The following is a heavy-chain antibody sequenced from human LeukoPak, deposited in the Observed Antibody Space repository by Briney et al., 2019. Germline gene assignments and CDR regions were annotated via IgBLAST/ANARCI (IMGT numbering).Heavy chain of an antibody. V-gene: IGHV4-39*01. D-gene: IGHD5-18*01. CDR2: IYYSKNT. Sequence: SETLSLTCTVSGGSISSSSAYWGWIRQPPGKGLEWIGSIYYSKNTYHNPSLKSRVTISADTSKNQFSLTLGSVSATDTAVYYCVSPRGFSYGYFDYWGQGTLVTVSS. CDR1: GGSISSSSAY. CDR3: VSPRGFSYGYFDY. J-gene: IGHJ4*02.